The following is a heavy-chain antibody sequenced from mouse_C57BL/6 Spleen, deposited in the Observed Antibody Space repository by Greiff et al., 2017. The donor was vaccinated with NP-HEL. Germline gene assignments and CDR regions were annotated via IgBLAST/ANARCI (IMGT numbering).Heavy chain of an antibody. D-gene: IGHD2-2*01. J-gene: IGHJ3*01. CDR1: GYTFTSYW. Sequence: QVQLQQPGAELVKPGASVKMSCKASGYTFTSYWITWVKQRPGQGLEWIGDIYPGSGSTNYNEKFKSKATLTVDTSSSTAYMQLSSLTSEDSAVYYCARGEIWGYDGAWFAYWGQGTLVTVSA. CDR2: IYPGSGST. CDR3: ARGEIWGYDGAWFAY. V-gene: IGHV1-55*01.